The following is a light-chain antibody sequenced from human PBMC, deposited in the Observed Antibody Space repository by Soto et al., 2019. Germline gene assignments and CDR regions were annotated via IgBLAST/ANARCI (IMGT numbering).Light chain of an antibody. J-gene: IGLJ1*01. V-gene: IGLV2-14*03. CDR1: SSDVGGYNF. CDR2: DVN. CDR3: CSYTSSSTHV. Sequence: QSVLTQPASVSGSPGQSITITCTETSSDVGGYNFVSWYQQHPGKVPKLMIFDVNRRPSGVSDRFSGSKSGNTASLTISGLQAEDEGDYYCCSYTSSSTHVFGSGTKVTVL.